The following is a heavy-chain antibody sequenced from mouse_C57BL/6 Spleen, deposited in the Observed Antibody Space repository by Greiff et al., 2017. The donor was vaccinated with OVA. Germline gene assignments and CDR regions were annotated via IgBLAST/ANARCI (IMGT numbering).Heavy chain of an antibody. D-gene: IGHD4-1*01. V-gene: IGHV1-26*01. CDR1: GYTFTDYY. CDR2: INPNNGGT. J-gene: IGHJ2*01. CDR3: ARLGTGTVDY. Sequence: EVQLQQSGPELVKPGASVKISCKASGYTFTDYYMNWVKQSHGKSLEWIGDINPNNGGTSYNQKFKGKATLTVDKSSSTAYMERRSLTSEDSAVYYCARLGTGTVDYWGQGTTLTVSS.